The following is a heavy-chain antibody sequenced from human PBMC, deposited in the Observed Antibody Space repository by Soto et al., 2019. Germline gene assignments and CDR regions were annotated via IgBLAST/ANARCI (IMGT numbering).Heavy chain of an antibody. V-gene: IGHV4-31*03. D-gene: IGHD3-22*01. J-gene: IGHJ4*02. CDR3: ARERVSVVVITSYFDY. CDR1: GGSISSGGYY. Sequence: SETLSLTCTVSGGSISSGGYYWSWIRQHPGKGLEWIGYIYYSGSTYYNPSLKSRVTISVDTSKNQFSLKLSSVTAADTAVYYCARERVSVVVITSYFDYWGQGTLVTVSS. CDR2: IYYSGST.